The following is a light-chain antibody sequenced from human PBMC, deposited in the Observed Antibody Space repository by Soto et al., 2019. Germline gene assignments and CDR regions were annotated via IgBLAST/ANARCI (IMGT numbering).Light chain of an antibody. CDR3: QQYNNWSWT. Sequence: EIVLTQSPATLSLSPGERATLSCRASQSISSSYLAWYQQKPGQAPRLLIYGASTRATGFPARFSGSGSGTEFTLTISSLQSEDFAVYYCQQYNNWSWTFGQGTKVDIK. J-gene: IGKJ1*01. V-gene: IGKV3-15*01. CDR1: QSISSSY. CDR2: GAS.